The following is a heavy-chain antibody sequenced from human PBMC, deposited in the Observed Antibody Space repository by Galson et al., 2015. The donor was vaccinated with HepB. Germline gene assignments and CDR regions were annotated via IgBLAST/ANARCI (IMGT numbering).Heavy chain of an antibody. CDR3: ARGYCSSTSCYGLVWVFDY. CDR2: MNPNSGNT. CDR1: GYTFTSYD. Sequence: SVKVSCKASGYTFTSYDINWVRQATGQGLEWMGWMNPNSGNTGYAQKFQGRVTMTTDTSTSTAYMELRSLRSDDTAVYYCARGYCSSTSCYGLVWVFDYWGQGTLVTVSS. D-gene: IGHD2-2*01. J-gene: IGHJ4*02. V-gene: IGHV1-8*01.